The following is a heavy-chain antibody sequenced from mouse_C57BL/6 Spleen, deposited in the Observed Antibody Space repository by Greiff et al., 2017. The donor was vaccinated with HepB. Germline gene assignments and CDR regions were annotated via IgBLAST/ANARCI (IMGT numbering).Heavy chain of an antibody. J-gene: IGHJ4*01. CDR3: ARGSDDYDDYAMDY. V-gene: IGHV1-47*01. CDR2: FHPYNDDT. Sequence: VKLMESGAELVKPGASVKMSCKASGYTFTTYPIEWMKQNHGKSLEWIGNFHPYNDDTKYNEKFKGKATLTVEKSSSTVYLELSRLTSDDSAVYYCARGSDDYDDYAMDYWGQGTSVTVSS. CDR1: GYTFTTYP. D-gene: IGHD2-4*01.